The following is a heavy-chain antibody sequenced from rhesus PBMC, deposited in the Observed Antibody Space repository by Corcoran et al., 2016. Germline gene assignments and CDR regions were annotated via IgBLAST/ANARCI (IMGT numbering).Heavy chain of an antibody. J-gene: IGHJ4*01. V-gene: IGHV4-80*01. CDR2: INGKIRNT. CDR1: GASISSSW. Sequence: QVQLQESGPGLVKPSETLSLTCTVSGASISSSWWHWIRQPPGKGLEWVGGINGKIRNTNYHPPLKSRFTLSKGASHNLFSLNLNDGTAADTAVYYLARSNTVLVVVAMGGFDYWGQGVLVTVSS. CDR3: ARSNTVLVVVAMGGFDY. D-gene: IGHD2-21*01.